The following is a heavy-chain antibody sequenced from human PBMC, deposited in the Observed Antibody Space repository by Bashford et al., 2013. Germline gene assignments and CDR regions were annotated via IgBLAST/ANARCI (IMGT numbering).Heavy chain of an antibody. Sequence: GESLKISCKGSGYTFTTHWIAWVRHLPEKGLEWMGIIYPGDSDTRYSPSFQGQVTISADKSINTAYLQWSSLKASDTAMYYCTRHLGDTAMDDPFQYWGQGTLVTVSS. V-gene: IGHV5-51*01. J-gene: IGHJ4*02. CDR2: IYPGDSDT. CDR3: TRHLGDTAMDDPFQY. CDR1: GYTFTTHW. D-gene: IGHD5-18*01.